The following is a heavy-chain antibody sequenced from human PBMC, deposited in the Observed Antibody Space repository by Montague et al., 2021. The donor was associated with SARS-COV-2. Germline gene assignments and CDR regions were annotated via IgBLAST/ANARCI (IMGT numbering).Heavy chain of an antibody. J-gene: IGHJ6*02. Sequence: SLRLSCAASGITVSRNYMNWVRQAPGKGLEWVSLIYSGGSTYYADSVKGRFTISRDNSKNTLYLQMNGLRAEDTAVYYCARDLLEIGGMDVWGQGTTVTVSS. V-gene: IGHV3-66*01. CDR1: GITVSRNY. D-gene: IGHD1-1*01. CDR3: ARDLLEIGGMDV. CDR2: IYSGGST.